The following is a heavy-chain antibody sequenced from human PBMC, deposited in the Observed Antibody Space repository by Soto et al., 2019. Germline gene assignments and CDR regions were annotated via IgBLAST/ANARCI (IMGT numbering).Heavy chain of an antibody. J-gene: IGHJ3*02. CDR3: AKDGSGYSYGLDALDI. CDR1: GFTFSSYA. V-gene: IGHV3-23*01. CDR2: ISGSGGST. Sequence: GGSLRLSCAASGFTFSSYAMSWVRQAPGKGLEWVSAISGSGGSTYYADSVKGRFAISRDNSKNTLYLQMNSLRAEDTAVYYCAKDGSGYSYGLDALDIWGQGTMVTVSS. D-gene: IGHD5-18*01.